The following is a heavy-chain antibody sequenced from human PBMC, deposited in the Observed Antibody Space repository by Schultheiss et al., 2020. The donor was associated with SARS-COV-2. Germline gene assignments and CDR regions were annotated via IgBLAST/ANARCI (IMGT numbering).Heavy chain of an antibody. CDR2: ISSSSNTI. CDR3: AKEETTVMSPFDY. CDR1: GFTFSGSA. V-gene: IGHV3-48*01. J-gene: IGHJ4*02. Sequence: GGSLRLSCAASGFTFSGSAMHWVRQASGKGLEWVSYISSSSNTIYYADSVKGRFTISRDNSKNTLYVQMSSLRADDTAVYYCAKEETTVMSPFDYWGQGTLVTVSS. D-gene: IGHD4-17*01.